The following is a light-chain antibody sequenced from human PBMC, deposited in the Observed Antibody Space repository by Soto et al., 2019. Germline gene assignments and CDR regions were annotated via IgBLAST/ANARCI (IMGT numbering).Light chain of an antibody. CDR3: QQSYSTHTWT. J-gene: IGKJ1*01. CDR1: QSVSSN. Sequence: EIVMTQSPATLSVSPGERATLSCRASQSVSSNFDWSQQQPGPAPRLLIYGASSRATGIPDRFSGSGSGTDFTLTISSLQPEDFATYYCQQSYSTHTWTFGQGTKVDI. V-gene: IGKV3D-15*01. CDR2: GAS.